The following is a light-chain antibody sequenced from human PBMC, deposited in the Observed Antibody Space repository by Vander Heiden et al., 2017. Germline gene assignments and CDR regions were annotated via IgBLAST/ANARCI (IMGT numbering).Light chain of an antibody. V-gene: IGKV4-1*01. J-gene: IGKJ2*01. CDR1: RSILFSSDNKNY. CDR3: QQYYNTLHT. CDR2: WAS. Sequence: DIVMTQSPDSLAVSLGERATINCKSSRSILFSSDNKNYLAWYQQKPGQPPKLLIYWASTRESGVPDRFSGSGSGTDFTLTISSLQAEDVAVYYCQQYYNTLHTFGQGTKLEI.